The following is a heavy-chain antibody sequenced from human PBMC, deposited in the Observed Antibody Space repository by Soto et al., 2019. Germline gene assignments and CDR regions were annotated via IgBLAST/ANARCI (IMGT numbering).Heavy chain of an antibody. J-gene: IGHJ6*04. D-gene: IGHD3-10*01. CDR2: IYYSGST. Sequence: SETLSLTCTVSGGSISSYYWSWIRQPPWKGLEWIGYIYYSGSTNYNPSLKSRVTISVDTSKNQFSLKLSSVTAADTAVYYCARAKNYGSGSYTTYYYYGMDVWGEGTTVTVSS. V-gene: IGHV4-59*01. CDR1: GGSISSYY. CDR3: ARAKNYGSGSYTTYYYYGMDV.